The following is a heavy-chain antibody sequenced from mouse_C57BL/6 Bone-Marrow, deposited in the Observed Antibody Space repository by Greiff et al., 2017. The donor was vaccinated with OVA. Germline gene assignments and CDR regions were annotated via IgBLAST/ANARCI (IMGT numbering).Heavy chain of an antibody. CDR2: IFPGSGST. D-gene: IGHD2-4*01. V-gene: IGHV1-75*01. CDR3: AGDDYGSSYFDY. Sequence: VQLQQPGPELVKPGASVKISCKASGYTFTDYYINWVKQRPGQGLEWIGWIFPGSGSTYYNEKFKGKATLTVDKSSSTAYMLLSSLTSEDSAVYFCAGDDYGSSYFDYWGKGTTLTVSS. CDR1: GYTFTDYY. J-gene: IGHJ2*01.